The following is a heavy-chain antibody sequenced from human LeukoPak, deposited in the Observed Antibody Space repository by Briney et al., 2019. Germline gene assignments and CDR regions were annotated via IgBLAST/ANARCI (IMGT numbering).Heavy chain of an antibody. CDR2: ISGNGGST. Sequence: GGSLRLSCAASGFTFSTYALSWVRQAPGKGLEWVSAISGNGGSTYYADSVKGRFTIPRDNPKNTLYLQMNSLRAEDTALYYCTTAPSYSSSWYERNYWGQGTRVTVSS. J-gene: IGHJ4*02. D-gene: IGHD6-13*01. CDR3: TTAPSYSSSWYERNY. CDR1: GFTFSTYA. V-gene: IGHV3-23*01.